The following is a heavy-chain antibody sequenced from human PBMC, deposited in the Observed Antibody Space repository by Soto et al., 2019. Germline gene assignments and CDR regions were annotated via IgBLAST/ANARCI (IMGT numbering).Heavy chain of an antibody. CDR3: ARELKDYYGSGSYFDD. CDR2: IYHSGST. CDR1: GGSISSGGYS. D-gene: IGHD3-10*01. V-gene: IGHV4-30-2*01. Sequence: SETLSLTCAVSGGSISSGGYSWSWIRQPPGKGLEWIGYIYHSGSTYYNPSLKSRVTISVDRSKNQFSLKLSSVTAADTAVYYCARELKDYYGSGSYFDDWGQGTLVPVSS. J-gene: IGHJ4*02.